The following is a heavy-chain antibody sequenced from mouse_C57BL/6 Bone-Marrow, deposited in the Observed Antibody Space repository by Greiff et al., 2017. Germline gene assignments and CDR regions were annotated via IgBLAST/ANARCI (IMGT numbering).Heavy chain of an antibody. D-gene: IGHD1-1*01. CDR3: ARSLLLRPQPYFDV. CDR2: ISYSGST. CDR1: GYSITSDY. V-gene: IGHV3-8*01. Sequence: EVKVVESGPGLAKPSQTLSLTCSVTGYSITSDYWNWIRKFPGNKLEYMGYISYSGSTYYNPSLKSRISITRDTSKNQYYLQLNSVTTEDTATYYCARSLLLRPQPYFDVWGTGTTVTVSS. J-gene: IGHJ1*03.